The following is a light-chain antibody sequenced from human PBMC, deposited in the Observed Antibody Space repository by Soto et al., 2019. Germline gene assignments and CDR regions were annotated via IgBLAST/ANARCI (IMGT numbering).Light chain of an antibody. CDR3: QERANLPRR. V-gene: IGKV3-11*01. CDR2: DAS. Sequence: EIVLAQSPATLSLHTGERATLSCRASQSVSISLAWYQQKPGQAPRLLIYDASNRATGVPARFSGSGSGTDFTLTISSLEPEDFTLYCSQERANLPRRFAEGTKV. CDR1: QSVSIS. J-gene: IGKJ1*01.